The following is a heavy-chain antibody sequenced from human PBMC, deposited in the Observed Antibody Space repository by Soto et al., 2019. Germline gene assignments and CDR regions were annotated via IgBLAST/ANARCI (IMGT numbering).Heavy chain of an antibody. CDR1: EFTFSAYA. J-gene: IGHJ4*02. CDR3: AKASCSSTSCYSDS. Sequence: EVQLLESGGGLVQPGESLRLSCAASEFTFSAYAMSWVRQAPGKGLEWVSGISGSGGSTYYADSVKGRFTISRYASKMLYLQMNSLRAEDTAVYYCAKASCSSTSCYSDSWGQGTLVTVSS. V-gene: IGHV3-23*01. CDR2: ISGSGGST. D-gene: IGHD2-2*02.